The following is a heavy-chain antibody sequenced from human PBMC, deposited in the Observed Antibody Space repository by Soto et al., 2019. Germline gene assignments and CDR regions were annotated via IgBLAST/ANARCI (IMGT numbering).Heavy chain of an antibody. V-gene: IGHV6-1*01. CDR3: ARTVGWLDP. CDR2: TYYRSKWYK. D-gene: IGHD2-15*01. CDR1: GDSVSSNSAD. Sequence: PSQTLSLTCAISGDSVSSNSADWNWIRQSPSRGLEWLGRTYYRSKWYKEYAPSVKSRITINPDTSKNQFSLQLNSVSPEDTAVYYCARTVGWLDPWGHGALVTVSS. J-gene: IGHJ5*02.